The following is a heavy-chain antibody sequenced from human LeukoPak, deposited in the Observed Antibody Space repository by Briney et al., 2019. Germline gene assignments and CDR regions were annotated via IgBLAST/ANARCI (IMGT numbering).Heavy chain of an antibody. V-gene: IGHV2-5*02. D-gene: IGHD5-18*01. CDR1: GFSLSTSEVG. J-gene: IGHJ4*02. Sequence: SGPTLVKPTQTLTLTCTFSGFSLSTSEVGVGSIRQPPGKALEWLALIYWDGDERYSPSLKSRLTITKDTSKNQVVLTMTNMDPVDTATYYCTHSDTTMANDYWGQGSLVTVSS. CDR2: IYWDGDE. CDR3: THSDTTMANDY.